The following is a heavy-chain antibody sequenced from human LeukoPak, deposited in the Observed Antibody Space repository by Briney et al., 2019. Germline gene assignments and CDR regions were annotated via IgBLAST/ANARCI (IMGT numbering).Heavy chain of an antibody. Sequence: NASETLSLTCAVYGGSFSGYYWSWIRQPPGKGLEWIGEINHSGSTNYNPSLKSRVTISVDTSKNQFSLKLSSVTAADTAVYYCARCAGYYYYYYYMDVWGKGTTVTISS. CDR3: ARCAGYYYYYYYMDV. V-gene: IGHV4-34*01. CDR1: GGSFSGYY. D-gene: IGHD2-8*02. J-gene: IGHJ6*03. CDR2: INHSGST.